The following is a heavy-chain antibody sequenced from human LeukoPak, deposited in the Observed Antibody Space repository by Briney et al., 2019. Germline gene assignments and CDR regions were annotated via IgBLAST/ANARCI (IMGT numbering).Heavy chain of an antibody. J-gene: IGHJ4*02. V-gene: IGHV3-30-3*01. Sequence: GGSLRLSCAASGFTFSSYAMHWVRQAPGKGLEWVAVISYDGSNKYYADSVKGRFTISRDNSKNTLYLQMNSLRAEDTAVHYCARTGVSGSSEEYYFDYWGQGTLVTVSS. CDR3: ARTGVSGSSEEYYFDY. D-gene: IGHD3-10*01. CDR2: ISYDGSNK. CDR1: GFTFSSYA.